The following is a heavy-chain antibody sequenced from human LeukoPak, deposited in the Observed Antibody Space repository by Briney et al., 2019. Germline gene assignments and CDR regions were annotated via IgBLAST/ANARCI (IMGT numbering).Heavy chain of an antibody. CDR3: ARGTSDARYYFDY. CDR1: GFSFSNYG. Sequence: PGGSLRLSCAASGFSFSNYGMNWVRQAPGKGLEWVSGINWNGGSTGYADSVKGRFTISRDNAKNSLYLQMNSLRAEDTALYYCARGTSDARYYFDYWGQGILVTVSS. V-gene: IGHV3-20*04. CDR2: INWNGGST. D-gene: IGHD1-1*01. J-gene: IGHJ4*02.